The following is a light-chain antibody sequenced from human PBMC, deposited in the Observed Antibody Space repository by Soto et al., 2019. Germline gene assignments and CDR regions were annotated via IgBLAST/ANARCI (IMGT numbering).Light chain of an antibody. V-gene: IGLV2-8*01. J-gene: IGLJ1*01. CDR3: GSYAGGNTFV. CDR1: SSDVGGYNY. CDR2: EVT. Sequence: HSVLTQSPSASGPPGQSVSISCIGTSSDVGGYNYVSWYQHHPGKAPKLIIYEVTKRPSGVPDRFSGSRSGTTASLTVSGLQAEDEADYYCGSYAGGNTFVFGTGTKVTV.